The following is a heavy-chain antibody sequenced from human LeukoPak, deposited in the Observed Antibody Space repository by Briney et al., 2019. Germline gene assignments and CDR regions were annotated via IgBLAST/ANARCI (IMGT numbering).Heavy chain of an antibody. Sequence: GGSLRLSCAVSGFTFSTYNMNWVRQAPGKGLEWVSSITSSSTYTYYADSVKGRFTISRDNAKNSLYLQMDSLGPEDTAVYYCARDPYSGNYGTYYYYYMDVWGKGTTVTISS. CDR3: ARDPYSGNYGTYYYYYMDV. CDR2: ITSSSTYT. D-gene: IGHD1-26*01. V-gene: IGHV3-21*01. J-gene: IGHJ6*03. CDR1: GFTFSTYN.